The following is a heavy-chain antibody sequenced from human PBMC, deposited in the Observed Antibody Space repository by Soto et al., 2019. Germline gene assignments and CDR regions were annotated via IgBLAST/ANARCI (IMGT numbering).Heavy chain of an antibody. CDR1: GYTFTSYD. J-gene: IGHJ6*02. CDR2: MNPNSGNT. V-gene: IGHV1-8*01. Sequence: GASVKVSCKASGYTFTSYDINWVRQATGQGLEWMGWMNPNSGNTGYAQKFQGRVTMTRNTSISTAYMELSSLRSEDTAVYYCARGKSSSWYDYYYGMDVWGQGTTVTVS. D-gene: IGHD6-13*01. CDR3: ARGKSSSWYDYYYGMDV.